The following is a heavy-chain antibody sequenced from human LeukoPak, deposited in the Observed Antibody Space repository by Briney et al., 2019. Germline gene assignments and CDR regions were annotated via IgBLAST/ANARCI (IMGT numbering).Heavy chain of an antibody. CDR1: GGSISGSNW. CDR3: ASRLRHLLGY. D-gene: IGHD3-16*01. V-gene: IGHV4-4*02. J-gene: IGHJ4*02. CDR2: IFHSGST. Sequence: PSETLSLTCAVSGGSISGSNWLSWVRQPPGKGLEWIGEIFHSGSTNYSPSLKSRVTISIDKSKNQFSLKLTSVTVADTAVYYCASRLRHLLGYWGQGNLVTVSS.